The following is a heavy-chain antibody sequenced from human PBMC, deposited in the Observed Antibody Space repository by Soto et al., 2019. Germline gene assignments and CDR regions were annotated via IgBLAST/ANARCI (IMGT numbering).Heavy chain of an antibody. V-gene: IGHV3-48*02. D-gene: IGHD3-10*01. Sequence: EVQLVESGGGLVQPGGSLRLSCAASGFTFSSYSMNWVRQAPGKGLEWVSYISSISTIYYADSVKVRFTISRDNAKNSLHLQMNSLRDEDTAVYYCARGLRTIVRGAQPEDYYGMDVWGHGTTVTDSS. J-gene: IGHJ6*02. CDR3: ARGLRTIVRGAQPEDYYGMDV. CDR1: GFTFSSYS. CDR2: ISSISTI.